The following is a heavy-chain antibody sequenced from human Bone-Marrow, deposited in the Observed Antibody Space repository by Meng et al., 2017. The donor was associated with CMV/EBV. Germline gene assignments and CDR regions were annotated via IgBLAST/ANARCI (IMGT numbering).Heavy chain of an antibody. CDR3: ARNWFGELDWFDP. Sequence: SVKVSCKASGGTFSCYTISWVRQAPGQGLEWMGRIIPILGIANYAQKFQGRVTITADKSTSTAYMELSSLRSEDTAAYYCARNWFGELDWFDPWGEGTLVTVSS. CDR2: IIPILGIA. D-gene: IGHD3-10*01. V-gene: IGHV1-69*02. J-gene: IGHJ5*02. CDR1: GGTFSCYT.